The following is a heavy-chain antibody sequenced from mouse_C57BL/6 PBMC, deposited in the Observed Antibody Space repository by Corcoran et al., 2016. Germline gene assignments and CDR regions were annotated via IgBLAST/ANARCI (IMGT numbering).Heavy chain of an antibody. V-gene: IGHV1-52*01. CDR1: GYTFTSYW. J-gene: IGHJ2*01. CDR3: ARDYDGYPYYFDY. CDR2: IDPSDSET. D-gene: IGHD2-3*01. Sequence: QVQLQQPGAELVRPGSSVKLSCKASGYTFTSYWMHWVKQRPIQGLEWIGNIDPSDSETHYNQKFKDKATLTVDKSSSTAYMQLSSLTSEDSAVYYCARDYDGYPYYFDYWGQGTTLTVSS.